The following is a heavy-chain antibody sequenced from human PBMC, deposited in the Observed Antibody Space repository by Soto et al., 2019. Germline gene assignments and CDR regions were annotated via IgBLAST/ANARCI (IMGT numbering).Heavy chain of an antibody. V-gene: IGHV3-15*01. CDR3: TTDDPINRS. CDR1: GFTFSNAW. J-gene: IGHJ5*02. Sequence: EVQLVESGGGLVKPGGSLRLSCAASGFTFSNAWMSWVRQAPGKGLEWVGRIKSKTNGGTTEFAAPVKGRFTISRDDSKNTLYLQMNSLMTEDTAVYYGTTDDPINRSWGQGTLVTVSS. CDR2: IKSKTNGGTT.